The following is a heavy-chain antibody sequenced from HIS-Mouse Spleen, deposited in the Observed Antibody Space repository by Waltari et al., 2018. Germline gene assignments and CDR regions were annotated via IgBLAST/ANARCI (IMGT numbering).Heavy chain of an antibody. CDR1: GGSISSSSYH. D-gene: IGHD2-15*01. Sequence: QLQLQESGPGLVKPSETLSLTCTVSGGSISSSSYHWGWIRQPPGKGLDWIGSIYYSGSTYYNPSLKSRVTISVDTSKNQFSLKLSSVTAADTAVYYCARDGGFQQDIVVVVAATDAFDIWGQGTMVTVSS. J-gene: IGHJ3*02. CDR2: IYYSGST. V-gene: IGHV4-39*07. CDR3: ARDGGFQQDIVVVVAATDAFDI.